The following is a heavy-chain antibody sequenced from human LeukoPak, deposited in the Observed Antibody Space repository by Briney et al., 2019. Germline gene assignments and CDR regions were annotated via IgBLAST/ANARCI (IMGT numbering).Heavy chain of an antibody. CDR1: GYTLTELS. Sequence: GASVNVSCKVSGYTLTELSMHWVRQAPGKGLEWMGGFDPEDGETIYAQKFQGRVTMTEDTSTDTAYMELSSLRSEDTAVYYCATGQYSSGWTTYYYYYMDVWGKGTTVTVSS. V-gene: IGHV1-24*01. CDR3: ATGQYSSGWTTYYYYYMDV. J-gene: IGHJ6*03. CDR2: FDPEDGET. D-gene: IGHD6-19*01.